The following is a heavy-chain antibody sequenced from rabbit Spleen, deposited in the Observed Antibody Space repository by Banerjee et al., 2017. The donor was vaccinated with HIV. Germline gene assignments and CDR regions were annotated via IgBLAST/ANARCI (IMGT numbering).Heavy chain of an antibody. CDR1: GVSFSISSY. V-gene: IGHV1S40*01. D-gene: IGHD1-1*01. Sequence: QSLEESGGDLVKPGASLTLTCTASGVSFSISSYMCWVRQAPGKGLEWIACIYGASGGSTLYASWAKGRFSISKTSSTTVTLQMTSLTAADTSSYFCARDTSSSFSSSGMDLWGPGTLVTVS. J-gene: IGHJ6*01. CDR2: IYGASGGST. CDR3: ARDTSSSFSSSGMDL.